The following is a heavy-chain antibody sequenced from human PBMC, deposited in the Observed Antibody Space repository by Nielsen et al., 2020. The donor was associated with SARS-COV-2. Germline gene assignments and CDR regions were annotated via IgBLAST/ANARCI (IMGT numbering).Heavy chain of an antibody. CDR2: IYSGGST. D-gene: IGHD6-6*01. V-gene: IGHV3-53*04. J-gene: IGHJ6*03. CDR1: GFTVSSNY. CDR3: AKDMRPSARLFYYMDV. Sequence: GESLKISCAASGFTVSSNYMSWVRQAPGKGLEWVSVIYSGGSTYYADSVKGRFTISRHNSKNTLYLQMNSLRAEDTAVYYCAKDMRPSARLFYYMDVWGKGTTVTVSS.